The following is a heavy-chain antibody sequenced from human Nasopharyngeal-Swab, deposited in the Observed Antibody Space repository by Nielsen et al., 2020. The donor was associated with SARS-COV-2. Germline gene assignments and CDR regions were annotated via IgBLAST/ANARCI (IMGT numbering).Heavy chain of an antibody. CDR1: GFSFNNYG. CDR3: ARRKEILWLGSQRHGMDV. Sequence: GESLKISCTASGFSFNNYGMHWVRQAPGKGLEWVAIISYEGSIKHYADYVEGRFTTSRDASKNTLYLQMNSLRPEDTAVYYCARRKEILWLGSQRHGMDVWGQGTTVTVSS. V-gene: IGHV3-30*03. CDR2: ISYEGSIK. D-gene: IGHD3-10*01. J-gene: IGHJ6*02.